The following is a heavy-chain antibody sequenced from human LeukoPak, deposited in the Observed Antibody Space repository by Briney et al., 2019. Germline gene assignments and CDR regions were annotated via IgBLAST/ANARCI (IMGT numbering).Heavy chain of an antibody. D-gene: IGHD2-2*01. V-gene: IGHV1-69*13. CDR2: IIPIFGTA. CDR3: ARALRHCSSTSCYDPYFDY. J-gene: IGHJ4*02. CDR1: GGTFSSYA. Sequence: ASVKVSCKASGGTFSSYAISWVRQAPGQGLEWMGGIIPIFGTANYAQKFQGRVTITADESTSTAYMELSSLRSEDTAVYYCARALRHCSSTSCYDPYFDYWGQGTLVTVSS.